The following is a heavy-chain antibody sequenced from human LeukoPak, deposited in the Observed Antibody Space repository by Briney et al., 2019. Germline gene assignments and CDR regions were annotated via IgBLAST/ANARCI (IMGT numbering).Heavy chain of an antibody. CDR3: ARSYGSGWYRGFDY. V-gene: IGHV1-2*04. CDR1: GYTFTGYC. J-gene: IGHJ4*02. D-gene: IGHD6-19*01. Sequence: ASVKVSCKASGYTFTGYCMHWVRQAPGQGLEWMGWINPNSGGTNYAQKFQGWVTMTRDTSISTAYMELSRLRSDDTAVYYCARSYGSGWYRGFDYWGQGTLVTVSS. CDR2: INPNSGGT.